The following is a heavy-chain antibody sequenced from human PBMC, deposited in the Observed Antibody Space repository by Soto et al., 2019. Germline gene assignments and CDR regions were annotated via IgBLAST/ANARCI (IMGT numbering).Heavy chain of an antibody. CDR1: GFTFSSYA. D-gene: IGHD6-19*01. J-gene: IGHJ4*02. CDR2: ISYDGSNK. CDR3: ARGAGSGWLFDY. Sequence: QVQLVESGGGVVQPGRSLRLSCAASGFTFSSYAMHWVRQAPGKGLEWVAVISYDGSNKYYADSVKGRFTISRDNSKNTLYLQMNSLRAEDTAVYYCARGAGSGWLFDYWGQGTLVTVSS. V-gene: IGHV3-30-3*01.